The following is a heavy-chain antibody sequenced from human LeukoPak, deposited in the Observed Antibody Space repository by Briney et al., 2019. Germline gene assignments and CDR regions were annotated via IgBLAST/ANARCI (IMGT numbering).Heavy chain of an antibody. Sequence: ASVKVSCKASGYTFTNYFMHWVRQDPGQGVEWMGVINPSGGGTPYAQRFQGRVTMTRDTSTSTVQMELSSLRSEDTAVYYCARGQNKCLGHWGQGTLVTVSS. CDR2: INPSGGGT. D-gene: IGHD2/OR15-2a*01. J-gene: IGHJ4*02. V-gene: IGHV1-46*01. CDR1: GYTFTNYF. CDR3: ARGQNKCLGH.